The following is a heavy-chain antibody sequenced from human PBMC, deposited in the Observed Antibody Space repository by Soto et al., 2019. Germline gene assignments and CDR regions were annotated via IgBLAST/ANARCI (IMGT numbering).Heavy chain of an antibody. CDR2: IYSGGNT. Sequence: EVQLVESGGGLVQPGGSLRLSCAASGFTVSSNYMSWVRQAPGKGLEWVSVIYSGGNTYYADSVKGRFTISRHNSKNTLYLQMNSLRAEDTAVYYCARVPSGEVDYWGQGTLVTVSS. CDR3: ARVPSGEVDY. J-gene: IGHJ4*02. CDR1: GFTVSSNY. V-gene: IGHV3-53*04. D-gene: IGHD1-26*01.